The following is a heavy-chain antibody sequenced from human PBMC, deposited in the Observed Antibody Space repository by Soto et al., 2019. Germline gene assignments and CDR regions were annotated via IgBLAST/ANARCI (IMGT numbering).Heavy chain of an antibody. CDR2: TSHDGTNK. D-gene: IGHD5-12*01. Sequence: QVQLVESGGGVVQPGRSLRLSCATSGFTFSRYGIHWVRQAPGKGLEWVAVTSHDGTNKYYTDSVKGRFIISRDNSKNTLYLEMNSLRAEDTAVYYCAKETVATIRPTRIYYYYGLDVWGQGITVSVSS. J-gene: IGHJ6*02. CDR3: AKETVATIRPTRIYYYYGLDV. V-gene: IGHV3-30*18. CDR1: GFTFSRYG.